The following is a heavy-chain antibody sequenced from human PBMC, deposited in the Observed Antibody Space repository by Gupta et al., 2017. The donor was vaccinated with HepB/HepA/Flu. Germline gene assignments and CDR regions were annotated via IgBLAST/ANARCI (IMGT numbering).Heavy chain of an antibody. CDR2: INAGNGDT. V-gene: IGHV1-3*01. Sequence: GWINAGNGDTKYSQKFQGRVTITRDTSASTAYMELSSLRSEDTAIYYCARDLFSSGWYYFDFWGQGTLVTVSS. CDR3: ARDLFSSGWYYFDF. D-gene: IGHD6-19*01. J-gene: IGHJ4*02.